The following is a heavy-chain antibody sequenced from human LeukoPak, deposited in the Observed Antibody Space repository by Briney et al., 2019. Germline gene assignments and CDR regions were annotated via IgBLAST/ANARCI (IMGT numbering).Heavy chain of an antibody. CDR3: AKGLSTVVTPAEYFQH. Sequence: GGSLRLSCAVSGFIFDDYAMHWVRQAPGKGLEWVSGISWNSGSIGYADSVKGRFTISRDNAKNFLYLQMNSLRAEDTAVYYCAKGLSTVVTPAEYFQHWGQGTLVTVSS. V-gene: IGHV3-9*01. CDR1: GFIFDDYA. J-gene: IGHJ1*01. CDR2: ISWNSGSI. D-gene: IGHD4-23*01.